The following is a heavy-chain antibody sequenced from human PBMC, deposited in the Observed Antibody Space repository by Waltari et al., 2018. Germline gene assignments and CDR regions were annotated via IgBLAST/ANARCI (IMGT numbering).Heavy chain of an antibody. CDR1: GYSISSGYY. J-gene: IGHJ4*02. V-gene: IGHV4-38-2*01. D-gene: IGHD2-15*01. Sequence: QVQLQESGPGLVKPSETLSLTCAVSGYSISSGYYWGWIRQPPGTGLEWIGSIYHSGSTYYNPSLKSRVTISVDTSKNQFSLKLSSVTAADTAVYYCASSIGYCSGGSCYSAFDYWGQGTLVTVSS. CDR2: IYHSGST. CDR3: ASSIGYCSGGSCYSAFDY.